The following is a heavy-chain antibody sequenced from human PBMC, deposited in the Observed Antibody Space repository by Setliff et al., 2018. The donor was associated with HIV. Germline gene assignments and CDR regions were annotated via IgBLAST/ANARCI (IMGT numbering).Heavy chain of an antibody. CDR3: ARSQETSVAATEI. Sequence: SETLSLTCTVSGGSISSHYWSWIRQPPGKGLEWIGYIYYSGSTNYNPSLKSRATISLDTSKNQFSLSLSSVTASDTALYYCARSQETSVAATEIWGQGTMVTVSS. CDR1: GGSISSHY. V-gene: IGHV4-59*08. J-gene: IGHJ3*02. CDR2: IYYSGST.